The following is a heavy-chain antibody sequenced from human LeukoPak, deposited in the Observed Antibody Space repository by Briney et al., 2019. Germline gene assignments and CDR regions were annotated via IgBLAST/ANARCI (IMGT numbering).Heavy chain of an antibody. Sequence: XSXTCAVYGGSFSGYYWSWIRQPPGKGLEWIGEINHSGSTNYNPSLKSRVTISVDTSKNQFSLKLSSVTAADTAVYYCARVGYSYGAAFDYWGQGTLVTVSS. J-gene: IGHJ4*02. D-gene: IGHD5-18*01. V-gene: IGHV4-34*01. CDR2: INHSGST. CDR3: ARVGYSYGAAFDY. CDR1: GGSFSGYY.